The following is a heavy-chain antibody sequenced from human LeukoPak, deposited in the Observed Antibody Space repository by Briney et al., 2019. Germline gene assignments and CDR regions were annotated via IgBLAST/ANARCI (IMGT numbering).Heavy chain of an antibody. CDR1: ANSFSTYD. CDR2: MNPDSGDT. V-gene: IGHV1-8*01. J-gene: IGHJ4*02. D-gene: IGHD3-22*01. Sequence: ASVNVSCKASANSFSTYDFNWVRQATGQGLEWMGWMNPDSGDTRYAQKFQGRVTMTRDTSINTAYMELRSLRSDDTAVYYCARGRTDYYESSGSFPALGYWGQGTLVTVSS. CDR3: ARGRTDYYESSGSFPALGY.